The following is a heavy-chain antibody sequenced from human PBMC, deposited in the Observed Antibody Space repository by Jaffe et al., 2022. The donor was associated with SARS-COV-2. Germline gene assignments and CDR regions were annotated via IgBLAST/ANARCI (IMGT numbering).Heavy chain of an antibody. CDR3: EVMVGSPRLGFDP. J-gene: IGHJ5*02. D-gene: IGHD2-15*01. CDR1: GGSFSGYY. Sequence: QVQLQQWGAGLLKPSETLSLTCAVYGGSFSGYYWSWIRQPPGKGLEWIGEINHSGSTNYNPSLKSRVTISVDTSKNQFSLKLSSVTAADTAVYYCEVMVGSPRLGFDPWGQGTLVTVSS. V-gene: IGHV4-34*01. CDR2: INHSGST.